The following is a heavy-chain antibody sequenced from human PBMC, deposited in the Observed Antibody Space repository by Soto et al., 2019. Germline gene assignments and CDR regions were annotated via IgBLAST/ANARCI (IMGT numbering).Heavy chain of an antibody. J-gene: IGHJ4*02. V-gene: IGHV4-31*03. CDR3: ARASSSSSAADY. Sequence: PSETLSLTCTVSGDSISSGGYYWSWIRQLPGKGLEWIGYIYSNGYTYYNPSLESRVTISLDTSNNQFSLKLTSVTAADTAVYYCARASSSSSAADYWGQGLQVTVSS. D-gene: IGHD6-6*01. CDR2: IYSNGYT. CDR1: GDSISSGGYY.